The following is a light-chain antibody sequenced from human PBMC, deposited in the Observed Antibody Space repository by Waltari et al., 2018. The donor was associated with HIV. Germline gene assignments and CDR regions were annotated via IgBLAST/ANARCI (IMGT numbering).Light chain of an antibody. CDR3: QQYGSSPQT. Sequence: EIVLTQSPGILSLSPGERATLSCRASQSVVSDYLAWYQQKPGQSPRLRIYAASIRASGIPDRFGGSGSGTDFTLTISRLEPEDGAVYYCQQYGSSPQTFGQGTKVEIK. CDR2: AAS. CDR1: QSVVSDY. J-gene: IGKJ1*01. V-gene: IGKV3-20*01.